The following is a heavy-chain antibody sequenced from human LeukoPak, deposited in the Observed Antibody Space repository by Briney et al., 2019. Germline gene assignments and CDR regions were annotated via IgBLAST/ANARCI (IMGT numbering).Heavy chain of an antibody. V-gene: IGHV1-18*01. D-gene: IGHD3-3*01. J-gene: IGHJ5*02. CDR1: GYTFTSYG. Sequence: GASVKVSCKASGYTFTSYGISWVRQAPGQGLEWMGWISAYNGNTNYAQKLQGRVTMTTDTSTSTAYMELRSLRSDDTAVYYCARGHDFWSGFNWFDPWGQGTLVTVSS. CDR3: ARGHDFWSGFNWFDP. CDR2: ISAYNGNT.